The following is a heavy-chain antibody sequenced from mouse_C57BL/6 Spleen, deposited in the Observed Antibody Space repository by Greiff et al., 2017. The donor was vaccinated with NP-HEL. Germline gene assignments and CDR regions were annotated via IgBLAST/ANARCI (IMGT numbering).Heavy chain of an antibody. CDR2: IYPGDGDT. CDR1: GYAFSSYW. V-gene: IGHV1-80*01. J-gene: IGHJ1*03. CDR3: ARTANSWYFDV. Sequence: VKLQESGAELVKPGASVKISCKASGYAFSSYWMNWVKQRPGKGLEWIGQIYPGDGDTNYNGKFKGKATLTADKSSSTAYMQLSSLTSEDSAVYFCARTANSWYFDVWGTGTTVTVSS. D-gene: IGHD1-2*01.